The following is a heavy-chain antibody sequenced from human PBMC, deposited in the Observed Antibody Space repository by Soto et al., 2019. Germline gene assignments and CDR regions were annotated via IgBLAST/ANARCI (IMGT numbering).Heavy chain of an antibody. D-gene: IGHD2-21*01. Sequence: SLRLSCAASGFTFSTYAMIWVRQAPGKGLEWVSVITGSGGSTYYADSVKGRFTISRDTSKNTLFLQMNSLRAEDTAVYYCARKGLGIAKGGMWGPGTLVTVSS. CDR3: ARKGLGIAKGGM. CDR1: GFTFSTYA. CDR2: ITGSGGST. J-gene: IGHJ4*02. V-gene: IGHV3-23*01.